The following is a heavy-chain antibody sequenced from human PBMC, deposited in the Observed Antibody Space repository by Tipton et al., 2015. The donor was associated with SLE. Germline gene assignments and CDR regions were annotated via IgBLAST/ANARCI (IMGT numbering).Heavy chain of an antibody. J-gene: IGHJ6*02. Sequence: QLVQSGGGLVQPGGSLRLSCTASGFAVSTNYISWVRQAPGKGLEWVSVFYNGVMEDYAESVKGRFTIARDNSKNTLYLQMNSLRPEDTAVYYCARDSVDTSLHRKQYSFRYYHTDVWGQGTTVIVSS. CDR2: FYNGVME. CDR1: GFAVSTNY. CDR3: ARDSVDTSLHRKQYSFRYYHTDV. D-gene: IGHD2-21*01. V-gene: IGHV3-53*04.